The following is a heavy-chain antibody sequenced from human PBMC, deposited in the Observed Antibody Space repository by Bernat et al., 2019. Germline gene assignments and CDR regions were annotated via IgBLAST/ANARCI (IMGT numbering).Heavy chain of an antibody. CDR1: GASFSGYY. CDR2: INHSGST. D-gene: IGHD3-3*01. J-gene: IGHJ5*02. CDR3: AGVHGPNRFLGWLCSYNWFDP. V-gene: IGHV4-34*01. Sequence: QVQLQQWGAGLLKPSETLSLTCAVYGASFSGYYWSWIRQPPGKGLEWIGEINHSGSTNYNPSLKSRVTISVDTSKTQFSRRRSSWTAADTAGYSGAGVHGPNRFLGWLCSYNWFDPWGQGTLVPVPS.